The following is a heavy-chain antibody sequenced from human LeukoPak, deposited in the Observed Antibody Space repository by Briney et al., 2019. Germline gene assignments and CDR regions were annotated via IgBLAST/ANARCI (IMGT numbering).Heavy chain of an antibody. V-gene: IGHV3-23*01. CDR1: GFTFSSYA. J-gene: IGHJ4*02. CDR3: AKRRGERNSGIYYYFDY. Sequence: GGSLRLSCAASGFTFSSYAMSWVRQAPGKGLEWVSGISASGGTTYYADSVKGRFAISRGNSKNTLYLQMSSLRAEDTAVYYCAKRRGERNSGIYYYFDYWGQGTLVTVSS. CDR2: ISASGGTT. D-gene: IGHD3-10*01.